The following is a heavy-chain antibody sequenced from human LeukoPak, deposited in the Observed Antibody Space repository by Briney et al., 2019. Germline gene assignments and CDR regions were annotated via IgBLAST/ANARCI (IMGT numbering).Heavy chain of an antibody. CDR3: ARVRREGIFGVVSYYYYMDV. CDR1: GFTFSDYY. V-gene: IGHV3-7*01. CDR2: IKQDGSEK. J-gene: IGHJ6*03. Sequence: PGGSLRLSCAASGFTFSDYYLTWIRQAPGKGLEWVANIKQDGSEKYYVDSVKGRFTISRDNAKNSLYLQMNSLRAEDTAVYYCARVRREGIFGVVSYYYYMDVWGKGTTVTVSS. D-gene: IGHD3-3*01.